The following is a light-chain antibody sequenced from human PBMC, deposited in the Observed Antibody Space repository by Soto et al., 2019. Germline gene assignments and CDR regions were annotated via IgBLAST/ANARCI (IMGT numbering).Light chain of an antibody. V-gene: IGKV4-1*01. CDR3: QQYYTTPWT. CDR1: QTVLHSSNNYNY. Sequence: DILMTQSPDSLAVPLGERATINCKSSQTVLHSSNNYNYLAWYQQRPGQSPKLLIYWAFTREFGVPDRFSGSGSGTDFTLTISSLQAEDVAVYYCQQYYTTPWTFGQGTKVEI. J-gene: IGKJ1*01. CDR2: WAF.